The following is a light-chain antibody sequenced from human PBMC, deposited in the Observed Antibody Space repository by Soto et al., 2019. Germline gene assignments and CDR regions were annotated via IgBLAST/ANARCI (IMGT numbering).Light chain of an antibody. CDR3: SSFTSTTTYV. V-gene: IGLV2-14*02. CDR2: DVS. Sequence: QSALTQPASVSGSPGQSIAISCTGTSSVVGSHDLVSWYQQQSGKVPKLIIYDVSSRPSGVSNRFSGSKSGNTASLTISGLQAEDEADYYCSSFTSTTTYVFGTGTKVTV. J-gene: IGLJ1*01. CDR1: SSVVGSHDL.